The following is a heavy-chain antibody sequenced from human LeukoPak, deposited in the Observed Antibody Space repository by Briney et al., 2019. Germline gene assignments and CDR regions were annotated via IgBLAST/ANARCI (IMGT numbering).Heavy chain of an antibody. J-gene: IGHJ6*02. D-gene: IGHD3-10*01. CDR2: IGTAGDT. Sequence: GGSLRLSCAASGFTFSSYDMHWVRQATGKGLEGVSAIGTAGDTYYPGSVKGRFTISIENAKNSLYLQMNSLRAGDTAVYYCARDSGDYYYYGMDVWGQGTTVTVSS. CDR3: ARDSGDYYYYGMDV. CDR1: GFTFSSYD. V-gene: IGHV3-13*01.